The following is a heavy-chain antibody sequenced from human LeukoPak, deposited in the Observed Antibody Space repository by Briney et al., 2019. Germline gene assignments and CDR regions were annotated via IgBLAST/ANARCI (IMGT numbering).Heavy chain of an antibody. CDR3: AKSRGDYGNAFDI. Sequence: SETLSLTCTVSGGSISSSSYYWGWIRQPPGKGLEWIGSIYYSGSTYYNPSLKSRVAISVDTSKNQFSLKLSSVTAADTAVYYCAKSRGDYGNAFDIWGQGTMVTVSS. D-gene: IGHD4-17*01. V-gene: IGHV4-39*07. J-gene: IGHJ3*02. CDR1: GGSISSSSYY. CDR2: IYYSGST.